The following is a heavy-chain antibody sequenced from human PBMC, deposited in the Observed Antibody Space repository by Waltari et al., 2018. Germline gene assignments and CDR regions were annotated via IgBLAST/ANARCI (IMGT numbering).Heavy chain of an antibody. D-gene: IGHD3-22*01. CDR3: TRGRFSSGTGDGIFFEY. V-gene: IGHV1-2*02. J-gene: IGHJ4*02. CDR2: INPNNGDT. Sequence: QVQLGQSGTEVKKPGASVKVSCKASGFTFTDHYMHWVRQAPGQGLEWMGWINPNNGDTSYAQNFQGRVAMTRDTSISTAYIELSRLRSDDTAVYYCTRGRFSSGTGDGIFFEYWGQGALVTVSP. CDR1: GFTFTDHY.